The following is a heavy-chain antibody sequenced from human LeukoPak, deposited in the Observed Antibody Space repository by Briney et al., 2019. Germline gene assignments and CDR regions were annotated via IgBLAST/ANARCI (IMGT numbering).Heavy chain of an antibody. J-gene: IGHJ4*02. CDR2: IYYSGST. Sequence: SETLSLTCTVSGGSISSSTYYWGWVRQPPGKGLEWIGNIYYSGSTYYNPSLKSRVTISGDTSKNQFSLKLSSVTAADTAVYYCARDGYNPIDYWGQGTLVTVS. D-gene: IGHD5-24*01. V-gene: IGHV4-39*07. CDR1: GGSISSSTYY. CDR3: ARDGYNPIDY.